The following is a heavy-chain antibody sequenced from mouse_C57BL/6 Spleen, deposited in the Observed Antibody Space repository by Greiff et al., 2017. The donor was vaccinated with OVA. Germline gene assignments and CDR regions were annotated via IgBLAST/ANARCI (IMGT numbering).Heavy chain of an antibody. V-gene: IGHV5-9-1*02. CDR3: TRDDGYYDY. CDR2: ISSGGDYI. CDR1: GFTFSSYA. D-gene: IGHD2-3*01. Sequence: EVKLVESGAGLVKPGGSLKLSCAASGFTFSSYAMSWVRQTPEKRLEWVAYISSGGDYIYYADTVKGRFTISRDNARNTLYLQMSSLKSEDTAMYYCTRDDGYYDYWGQGTTLTVSS. J-gene: IGHJ2*01.